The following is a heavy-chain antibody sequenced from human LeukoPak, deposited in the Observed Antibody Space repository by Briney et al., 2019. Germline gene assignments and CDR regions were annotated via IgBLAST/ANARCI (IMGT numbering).Heavy chain of an antibody. CDR1: GFTFSSYE. CDR3: ARVLSARYYYYGMDV. V-gene: IGHV3-48*03. CDR2: ISSSGGTI. J-gene: IGHJ6*02. Sequence: PGGSLRLSCAASGFTFSSYEMNWVRQAPGKGLEWASDISSSGGTIYYADSVKGRFTISRDNAKNSLYLQMNSLRAEDTAVYYCARVLSARYYYYGMDVWGQGTTVTVSS. D-gene: IGHD3-10*01.